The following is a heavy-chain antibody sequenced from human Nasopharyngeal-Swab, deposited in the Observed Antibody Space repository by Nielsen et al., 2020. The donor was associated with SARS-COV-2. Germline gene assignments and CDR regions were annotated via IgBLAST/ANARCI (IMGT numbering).Heavy chain of an antibody. Sequence: WVRQAPGQGLEWMGWISAYNGNTNYAQKLQGRVTMTTDTSMSTAYMELRSLRSDDTAVYYCARDDYDILTGYYTGGIYWGQGTLVTVSS. D-gene: IGHD3-9*01. J-gene: IGHJ4*02. CDR3: ARDDYDILTGYYTGGIY. V-gene: IGHV1-18*01. CDR2: ISAYNGNT.